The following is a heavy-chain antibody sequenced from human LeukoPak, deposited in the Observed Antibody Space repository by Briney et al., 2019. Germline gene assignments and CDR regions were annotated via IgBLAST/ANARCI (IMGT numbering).Heavy chain of an antibody. CDR1: GFTFDDYA. CDR3: AKVGDSSSWHIDY. D-gene: IGHD6-13*01. CDR2: ISWNSGSM. V-gene: IGHV3-9*01. J-gene: IGHJ4*02. Sequence: GGSLRLSCAASGFTFDDYAMHWVRQAPGKGLEWVSGISWNSGSMGYADSVKGRFTISRDNAKNSLYLQMNSLRAEDTALYYCAKVGDSSSWHIDYWGQGTLVTVSS.